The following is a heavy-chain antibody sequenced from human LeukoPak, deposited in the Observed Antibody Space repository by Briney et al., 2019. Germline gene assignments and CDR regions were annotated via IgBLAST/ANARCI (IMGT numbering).Heavy chain of an antibody. CDR3: AKDKGVAGHDY. Sequence: GGSLRLSCAASGFTFSSYAMSWVRQAPGKGLEWVSAISGSAGSTYYADSVKGRFTISRDNSKNAVYRQINRQRCEYTAVYYCAKDKGVAGHDYWGQGTLVTVSS. J-gene: IGHJ4*02. CDR2: ISGSAGST. V-gene: IGHV3-23*01. CDR1: GFTFSSYA. D-gene: IGHD2-15*01.